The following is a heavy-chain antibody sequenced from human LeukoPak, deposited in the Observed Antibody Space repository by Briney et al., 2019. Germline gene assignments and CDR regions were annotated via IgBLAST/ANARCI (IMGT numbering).Heavy chain of an antibody. J-gene: IGHJ6*03. CDR1: GGSISSYY. D-gene: IGHD2-2*01. Sequence: SETLSLTCTVSGGSISSYYWSWIRQPPGKGLEWIGYIYYSGSTNYNPSLKSRVTISVDTSKNQFSLKLSSVTAADTAVYYCARADIVVVPAARAHYYYYYMDVWGKGTTVTVSS. CDR2: IYYSGST. V-gene: IGHV4-59*01. CDR3: ARADIVVVPAARAHYYYYYMDV.